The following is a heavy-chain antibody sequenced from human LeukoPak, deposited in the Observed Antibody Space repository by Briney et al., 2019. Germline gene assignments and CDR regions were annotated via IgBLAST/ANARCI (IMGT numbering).Heavy chain of an antibody. D-gene: IGHD6-6*01. CDR2: IIPIFGTA. Sequence: SVKVSCKASGGTFSSYAISWVRQAPGQGLEWMGGIIPIFGTANYAQKFQGRVTITADKSTSTAYMELSSLRSEDTAVYYCARGAGSSNYYYYMDVWGKGTTVTVSS. V-gene: IGHV1-69*06. J-gene: IGHJ6*03. CDR3: ARGAGSSNYYYYMDV. CDR1: GGTFSSYA.